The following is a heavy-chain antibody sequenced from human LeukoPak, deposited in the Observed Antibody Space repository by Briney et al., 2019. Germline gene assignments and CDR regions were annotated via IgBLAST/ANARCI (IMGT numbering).Heavy chain of an antibody. Sequence: PSETLSLTCKVSGGTIGNYYLSWIRQPPGKGLEWIGYIYDSGSTIYNASLKSRVTASIDRSKNKISLKLSFVTAADTAVYYCAPVGVAVPTTMRYYYMHVWGKGTTVTVSS. CDR2: IYDSGST. CDR1: GGTIGNYY. V-gene: IGHV4-59*01. CDR3: APVGVAVPTTMRYYYMHV. D-gene: IGHD2-21*01. J-gene: IGHJ6*03.